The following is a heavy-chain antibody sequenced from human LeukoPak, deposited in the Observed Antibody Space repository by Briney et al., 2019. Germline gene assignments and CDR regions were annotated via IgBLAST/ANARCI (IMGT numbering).Heavy chain of an antibody. V-gene: IGHV3-21*01. CDR2: ISSSRGYK. CDR3: ARDPSGYDLSTGYPFDL. Sequence: GGSLRLSCAASGFTFGTYNMNWVRQAPGKGLEWVSSISSSRGYKYYADSVKGRFTISRDNAKSSLYLQMNGLRAEDTALYSCARDPSGYDLSTGYPFDLWGQGTLVTVSS. CDR1: GFTFGTYN. D-gene: IGHD3-9*01. J-gene: IGHJ4*02.